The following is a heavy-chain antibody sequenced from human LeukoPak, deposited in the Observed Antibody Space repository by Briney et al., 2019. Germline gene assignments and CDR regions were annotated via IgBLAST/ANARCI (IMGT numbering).Heavy chain of an antibody. D-gene: IGHD3-22*01. J-gene: IGHJ4*02. Sequence: GGSLRLSCAASGYTFSDFSVNWVRQAPGKGLEWVSSISVRSNYRYYADSVRGRFTITRDDARDSLFLQMNSLRAEDTAVYFCVRLRRNSDRSGYYYYYDYWGQGTLVTVSS. CDR3: VRLRRNSDRSGYYYYYDY. CDR2: ISVRSNYR. CDR1: GYTFSDFS. V-gene: IGHV3-21*01.